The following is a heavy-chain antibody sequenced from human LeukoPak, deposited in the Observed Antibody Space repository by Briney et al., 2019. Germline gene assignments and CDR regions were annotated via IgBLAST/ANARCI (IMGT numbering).Heavy chain of an antibody. CDR3: ARVRFGEAFDY. V-gene: IGHV3-21*01. CDR1: GFTFSSYS. CDR2: ISSSSSYI. J-gene: IGHJ4*02. D-gene: IGHD3-10*01. Sequence: GGSLRLSCAASGFTFSSYSMNWVRQAPGKGLEWVSSISSSSSYIYYADSVKGRFTISRDNAKNSLYLQMNSLRAGDTAVYYCARVRFGEAFDYWGQGTLVTVSS.